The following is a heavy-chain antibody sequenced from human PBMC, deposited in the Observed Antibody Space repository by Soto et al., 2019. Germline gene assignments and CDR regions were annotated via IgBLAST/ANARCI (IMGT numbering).Heavy chain of an antibody. CDR1: GFTFSDHY. V-gene: IGHV3-72*01. CDR2: TKNKAQSYTT. D-gene: IGHD7-27*01. Sequence: EVQLVESGGGLVQPGGSLRLSCAASGFTFSDHYMDWVRQAPGRGLEWVGRTKNKAQSYTTEYATYVKGRFTISRDDSKNSVYLQMNSLKIEDTAVYYCVSWDTGAPDSWGQGTLVTVSS. CDR3: VSWDTGAPDS. J-gene: IGHJ4*02.